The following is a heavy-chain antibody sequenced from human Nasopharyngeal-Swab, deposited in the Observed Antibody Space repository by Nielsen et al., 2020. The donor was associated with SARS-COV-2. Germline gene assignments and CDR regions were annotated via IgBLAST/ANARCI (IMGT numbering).Heavy chain of an antibody. CDR3: AKDIGGFGELHFLYYYYYGMDV. Sequence: GESLKISCAASGFTFSSYGMHWVRQAPGKGLEWVAVISYDGSNKYYADSVKGRFTISRDNSKNTLYLQMNSLRAEDTAVYYCAKDIGGFGELHFLYYYYYGMDVWGQGTTVTVSS. CDR1: GFTFSSYG. J-gene: IGHJ6*02. D-gene: IGHD3-10*01. V-gene: IGHV3-30*18. CDR2: ISYDGSNK.